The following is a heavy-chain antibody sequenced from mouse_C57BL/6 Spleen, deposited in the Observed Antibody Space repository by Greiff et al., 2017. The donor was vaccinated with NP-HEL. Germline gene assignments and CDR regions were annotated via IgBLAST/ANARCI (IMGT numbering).Heavy chain of an antibody. J-gene: IGHJ2*01. CDR3: ARYITPTGYFDY. CDR2: IRNKANGYTT. CDR1: GFTFTDYY. V-gene: IGHV7-3*01. Sequence: EVQVVESGGGLVQPGGSLSLSCAASGFTFTDYYMSWVRQPPGKALEWLGFIRNKANGYTTEYSASVKGRFTISRDNSQSILYLQMNPLRAEDSATYYCARYITPTGYFDYWGQGTTLTVSS. D-gene: IGHD4-1*02.